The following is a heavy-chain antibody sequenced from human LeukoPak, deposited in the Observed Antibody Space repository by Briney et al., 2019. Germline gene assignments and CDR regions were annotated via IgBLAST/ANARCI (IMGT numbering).Heavy chain of an antibody. V-gene: IGHV4-34*01. CDR3: ARVYSSGWYPPSYYFDY. Sequence: SETLSLTCAVYGGSFSGYYWSWIRQPPGKGLEWIGEINHSGSTNYNPSLKSRVTISVDTSKNQFSLKLSSVTAADTAVYYCARVYSSGWYPPSYYFDYWGQGTLVTVSS. CDR1: GGSFSGYY. D-gene: IGHD6-19*01. CDR2: INHSGST. J-gene: IGHJ4*02.